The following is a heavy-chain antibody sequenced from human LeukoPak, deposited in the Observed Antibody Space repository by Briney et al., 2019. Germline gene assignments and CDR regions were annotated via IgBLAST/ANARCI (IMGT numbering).Heavy chain of an antibody. V-gene: IGHV3-48*03. CDR1: GFTFSSYE. J-gene: IGHJ4*02. Sequence: GGSLRLSCAASGFTFSSYEMNWVRQAPGKGLEWVSYIISSGSTIYYADSVKGRFTISRDNAKNSLYLQMSSLRAEDTGVYYCAREGWNDDLDYRGQGTLVTVSS. CDR2: IISSGSTI. CDR3: AREGWNDDLDY. D-gene: IGHD1-1*01.